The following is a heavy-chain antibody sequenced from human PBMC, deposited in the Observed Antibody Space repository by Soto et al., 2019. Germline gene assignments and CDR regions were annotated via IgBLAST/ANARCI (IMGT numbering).Heavy chain of an antibody. CDR3: ARDKFYWGGYDYYYSYGMDV. Sequence: QVQLVQSGAEVKKPGASVKVSCKASGYTFTSYGISWVRQAPGQGLEWMGWISAYNGNTNYAQKLQGRVTMTTDTSPNTDYTXLRSLRSDDTAVYYCARDKFYWGGYDYYYSYGMDVWGQGTTVTVSS. V-gene: IGHV1-18*01. J-gene: IGHJ6*02. CDR1: GYTFTSYG. D-gene: IGHD5-12*01. CDR2: ISAYNGNT.